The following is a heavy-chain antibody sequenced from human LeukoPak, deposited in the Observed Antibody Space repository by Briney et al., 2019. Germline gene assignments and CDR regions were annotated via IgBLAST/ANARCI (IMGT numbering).Heavy chain of an antibody. CDR3: AKKGRIAAAGNTGGYNY. Sequence: GGSLRLSCAASGFTFRSYAMSWVRQAPGRGLDGVSAISGSGGSTYYADSVKGRFTIARDNTKNTMYLQMNSLRAEDTAVYYCAKKGRIAAAGNTGGYNYWGQGTLVTVSS. D-gene: IGHD6-13*01. CDR2: ISGSGGST. CDR1: GFTFRSYA. J-gene: IGHJ4*02. V-gene: IGHV3-23*01.